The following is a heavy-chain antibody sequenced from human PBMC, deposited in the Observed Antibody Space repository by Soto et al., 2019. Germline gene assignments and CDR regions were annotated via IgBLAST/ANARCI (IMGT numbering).Heavy chain of an antibody. CDR2: TSGSGGST. Sequence: EVQLLESGGGLVQPGGSLRLSCAASGFTFSSYAMSWVRQAPGKGLEWVSATSGSGGSTYYADSVKGRFTISRDNSKNMLYLQMNSLRAEDTAVYYCAREGDGGILTAVIQSFDYWCQVSLV. J-gene: IGHJ4*02. V-gene: IGHV3-23*01. D-gene: IGHD3-9*01. CDR1: GFTFSSYA. CDR3: AREGDGGILTAVIQSFDY.